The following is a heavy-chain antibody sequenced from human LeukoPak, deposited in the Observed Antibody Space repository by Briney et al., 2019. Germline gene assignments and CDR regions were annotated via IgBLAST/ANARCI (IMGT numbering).Heavy chain of an antibody. D-gene: IGHD6-13*01. Sequence: ASVKVSCKASGYTFTGYYMHWVRQAPGQGFEWMGWINPNSGGTNYAQKFQGRVTMTRDTSISTAYMELSRLRSDDTAVYYCARKAAAGDAFDIWGQGTMVTVSS. CDR3: ARKAAAGDAFDI. CDR1: GYTFTGYY. CDR2: INPNSGGT. V-gene: IGHV1-2*02. J-gene: IGHJ3*02.